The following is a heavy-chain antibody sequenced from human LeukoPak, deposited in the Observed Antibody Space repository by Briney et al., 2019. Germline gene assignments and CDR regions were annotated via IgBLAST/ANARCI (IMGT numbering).Heavy chain of an antibody. Sequence: ASVKVSCKASGYTFTSYGISWVRQAPGQGLEWMGWISAYNGNTNYAQKLQGRVTMTTDTSTSTAYMELRSLRSDDTAVYYCARENVDFWSGYPDYMDVWGKGTTVTVSS. J-gene: IGHJ6*03. D-gene: IGHD3-3*01. CDR3: ARENVDFWSGYPDYMDV. V-gene: IGHV1-18*01. CDR2: ISAYNGNT. CDR1: GYTFTSYG.